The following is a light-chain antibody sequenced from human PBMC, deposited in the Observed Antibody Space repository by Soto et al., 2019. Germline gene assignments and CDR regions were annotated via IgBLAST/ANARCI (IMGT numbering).Light chain of an antibody. CDR1: QSIATL. CDR3: QQYNIWRSIT. J-gene: IGKJ5*01. Sequence: DIEMTQSPSTLSASVGDTVTITCRASQSIATLLAWYQHKPEKAPKLLIYKATNVQSGVPSRFSGSGSGTEFSLTISSLQPEDFAVYYCQQYNIWRSITFGPGTRLEI. V-gene: IGKV1-5*03. CDR2: KAT.